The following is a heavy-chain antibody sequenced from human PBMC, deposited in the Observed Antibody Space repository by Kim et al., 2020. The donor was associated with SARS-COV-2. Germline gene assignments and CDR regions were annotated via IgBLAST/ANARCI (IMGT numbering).Heavy chain of an antibody. V-gene: IGHV3-74*01. CDR2: NIDGTNT. J-gene: IGHJ4*02. Sequence: NIDGTNTYYADSVKGRFTISRDNAKNTVYLQMNSLGAEDTAVYYCTTAFEFWGQGTLVTVSS. CDR3: TTAFEF.